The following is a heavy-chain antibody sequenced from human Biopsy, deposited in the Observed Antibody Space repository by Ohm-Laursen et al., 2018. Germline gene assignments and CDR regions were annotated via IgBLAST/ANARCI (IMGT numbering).Heavy chain of an antibody. V-gene: IGHV4-59*08. CDR3: ARLSTRFGVADFTDD. Sequence: SETLSLTCTLSGASVGSHFLTWIRQPPGKGLQWIGSISNSGTTKSSPSLKSRVNISLHTSKNQLSLKLTSVTAADTAVYYCARLSTRFGVADFTDDWGQGTLVTVSS. D-gene: IGHD3-3*01. CDR2: ISNSGTT. CDR1: GASVGSHF. J-gene: IGHJ4*02.